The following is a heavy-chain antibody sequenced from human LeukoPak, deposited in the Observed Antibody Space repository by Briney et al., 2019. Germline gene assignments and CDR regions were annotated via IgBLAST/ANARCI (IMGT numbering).Heavy chain of an antibody. Sequence: GGSLRLSCAASGFTLSTYTMNWVRQAPGKGLEWVSYISSSGSTIYYADSVKGRFTISRDNAKNSLYLQMNSLRAEDTAVYYCARAGDYYYYGMDVWGQGTTVTVSS. CDR2: ISSSGSTI. D-gene: IGHD1-14*01. CDR3: ARAGDYYYYGMDV. J-gene: IGHJ6*02. V-gene: IGHV3-48*04. CDR1: GFTLSTYT.